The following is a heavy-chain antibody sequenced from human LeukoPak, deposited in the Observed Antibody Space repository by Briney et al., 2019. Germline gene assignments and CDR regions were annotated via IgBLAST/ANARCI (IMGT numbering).Heavy chain of an antibody. J-gene: IGHJ4*02. CDR1: GFTFDDYA. CDR2: ISWNSGSI. Sequence: GGSLRLPCAASGFTFDDYAMHWVRQAPGKGLEWVSGISWNSGSIGYAGSVTGRFTISRDNAKNSLYLQMNSLRAEDTALYYCAKDWSAYSSSWYHFDYWGQGTLVTVSS. D-gene: IGHD6-13*01. CDR3: AKDWSAYSSSWYHFDY. V-gene: IGHV3-9*01.